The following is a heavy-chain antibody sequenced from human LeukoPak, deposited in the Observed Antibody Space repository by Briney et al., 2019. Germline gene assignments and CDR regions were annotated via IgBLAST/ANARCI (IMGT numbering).Heavy chain of an antibody. D-gene: IGHD5-12*01. Sequence: ASVRVSCKVSGYTLTELSMQWVRQAPGKGREGRGGFDPEDGETIYAQKFQGRVTMTEDTSTDTAYMELSSLRSEDTAVYYCARDSGYDFAAVGWGQGTLVTVSS. CDR3: ARDSGYDFAAVG. CDR2: FDPEDGET. J-gene: IGHJ4*02. CDR1: GYTLTELS. V-gene: IGHV1-24*01.